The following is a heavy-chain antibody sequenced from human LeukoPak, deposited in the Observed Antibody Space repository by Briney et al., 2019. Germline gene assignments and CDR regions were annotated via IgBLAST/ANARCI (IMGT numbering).Heavy chain of an antibody. V-gene: IGHV3-21*01. D-gene: IGHD3/OR15-3a*01. Sequence: GGSLRLSCAASGFTFSSYSMSWVRQGAGKGLDWVSSISSSSSYIYYADSVKGRFTISRDNAKNSLYLQMNSLRAEDTAVYYCARQTGSGLFILPGGQGTLVTVSS. CDR1: GFTFSSYS. CDR2: ISSSSSYI. CDR3: ARQTGSGLFILP. J-gene: IGHJ4*02.